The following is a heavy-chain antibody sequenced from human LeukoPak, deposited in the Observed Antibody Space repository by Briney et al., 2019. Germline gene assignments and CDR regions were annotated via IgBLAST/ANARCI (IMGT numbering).Heavy chain of an antibody. D-gene: IGHD1-26*01. Sequence: GGSLRLSCAASGFTFSSYAMSWVRQAPGKGLEWVSAISATGGSTYYADSVKGRFTISRDNSNTTLYLQVNSLRVEDTAVYYCATFLREGGATWGIDPFDYWGQGTLVTVSS. J-gene: IGHJ4*02. CDR2: ISATGGST. V-gene: IGHV3-23*01. CDR3: ATFLREGGATWGIDPFDY. CDR1: GFTFSSYA.